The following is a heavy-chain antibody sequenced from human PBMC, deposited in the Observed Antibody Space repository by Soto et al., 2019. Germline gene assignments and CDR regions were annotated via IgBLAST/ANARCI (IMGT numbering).Heavy chain of an antibody. V-gene: IGHV1-69*01. D-gene: IGHD3-10*01. CDR2: IIPIFGTA. Sequence: QVQLVQSGAEVKKPGSSVKVSCKASGGTFSSYAISWVRQAPGQGLEWMGGIIPIFGTANYAQKFQGRVTITADESTSTAYMELSSLRSEDTAVYYCAREVLGHYYGSGSYFDYWGQGTLVTVSS. J-gene: IGHJ4*02. CDR1: GGTFSSYA. CDR3: AREVLGHYYGSGSYFDY.